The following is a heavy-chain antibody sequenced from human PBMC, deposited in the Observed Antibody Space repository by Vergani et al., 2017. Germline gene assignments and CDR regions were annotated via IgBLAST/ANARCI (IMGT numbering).Heavy chain of an antibody. Sequence: GWIRQPPRKELEWIASIYYSGSTYYTPSLKSRVTISVDTSKDQFSLKLSSVTAADTAVYFWARHSTVEWLVKLGWIDPWGQGILVTVSS. J-gene: IGHJ5*02. CDR3: ARHSTVEWLVKLGWIDP. CDR2: IYYSGST. V-gene: IGHV4-39*01. D-gene: IGHD6-19*01.